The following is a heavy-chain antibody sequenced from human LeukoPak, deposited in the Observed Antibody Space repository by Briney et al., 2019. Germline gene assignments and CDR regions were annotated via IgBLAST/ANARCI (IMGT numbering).Heavy chain of an antibody. J-gene: IGHJ4*02. CDR3: ARAQYYDFWSGYYSSY. D-gene: IGHD3-3*01. CDR1: GFTFSSYW. Sequence: GGSLRLSXAASGFTFSSYWMSWVRQAPGKGLEWVAAIKQDGSEKYYVDSVKGRFTISRDNAKNSLYLQMNSLRAEDTAVYYCARAQYYDFWSGYYSSYWGQGTLVTVSS. CDR2: IKQDGSEK. V-gene: IGHV3-7*01.